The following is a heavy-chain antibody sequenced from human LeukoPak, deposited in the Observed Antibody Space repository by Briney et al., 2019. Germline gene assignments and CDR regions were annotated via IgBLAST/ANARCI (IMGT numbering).Heavy chain of an antibody. V-gene: IGHV3-7*01. CDR2: IKQDGSEK. Sequence: PGGSLRLSCAASGFTFSSYWMSWVRQAPGKGLEWVANIKQDGSEKYYVDSVKGRFTISRDNAKNSLYLQMNSLRAEDTAVYYCARVRMNMVHYYGSGTPANWFDPWGQGTLVTVSS. CDR1: GFTFSSYW. D-gene: IGHD3-10*01. CDR3: ARVRMNMVHYYGSGTPANWFDP. J-gene: IGHJ5*02.